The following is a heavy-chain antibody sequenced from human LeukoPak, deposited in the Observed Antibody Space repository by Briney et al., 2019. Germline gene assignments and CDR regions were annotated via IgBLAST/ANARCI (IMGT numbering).Heavy chain of an antibody. D-gene: IGHD2-15*01. CDR1: GGTFSSYA. V-gene: IGHV1-69*06. CDR2: IIPIFGTA. CDR3: AIVVVAGSFDY. Sequence: ASVKVSCKASGGTFSSYAISWVRQAPGQGLEWMGGIIPIFGTANYAQKFRGRVTITADKSTSTAYMELSSLRSEDTAVYYCAIVVVAGSFDYWGQGTLVTVSS. J-gene: IGHJ4*02.